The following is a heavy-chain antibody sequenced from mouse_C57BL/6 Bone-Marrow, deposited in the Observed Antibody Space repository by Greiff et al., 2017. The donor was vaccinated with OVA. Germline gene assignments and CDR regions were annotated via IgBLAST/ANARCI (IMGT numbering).Heavy chain of an antibody. CDR1: GLTFSDFY. J-gene: IGHJ4*01. Sequence: EVKLMESGGGLVQSGRSLRLSCATSGLTFSDFYMEWVRQAPGKGLEWIAASRNKANDYTTEYSASVKGRFIVSRDTSQSILYLQMNALRAEDTAIYYCARDAFYYGNYFAMDYWGQGTSVTVSS. CDR2: SRNKANDYTT. D-gene: IGHD2-1*01. V-gene: IGHV7-1*01. CDR3: ARDAFYYGNYFAMDY.